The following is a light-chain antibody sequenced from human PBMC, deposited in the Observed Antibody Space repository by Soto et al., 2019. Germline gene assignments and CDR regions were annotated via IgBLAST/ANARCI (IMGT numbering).Light chain of an antibody. CDR2: EVT. Sequence: QSALTQPASVSGSPGQSITISCTGTSSDIGGYNNVSWYQQHPGKAPKLIIYEVTNRPSGVSNRFSGSKSGNTASLTISGLQAEDEADYYCNSYTGSSTLVFGGGTKLTVL. V-gene: IGLV2-14*01. CDR1: SSDIGGYNN. J-gene: IGLJ3*02. CDR3: NSYTGSSTLV.